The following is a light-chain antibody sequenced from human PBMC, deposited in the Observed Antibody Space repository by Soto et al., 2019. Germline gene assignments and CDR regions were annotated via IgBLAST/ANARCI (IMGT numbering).Light chain of an antibody. CDR2: SNS. V-gene: IGLV1-44*01. Sequence: QSVLTQPPSASGTPGQRVSISCSGSTSNIGSNSVSWYRQLPGTAPKLLIYSNSQRPPGVPDRFSGSRSGTSASLAIRGLQSEDDALYSCAAWDDTLNGPVFGGGTKLTVL. J-gene: IGLJ3*02. CDR1: TSNIGSNS. CDR3: AAWDDTLNGPV.